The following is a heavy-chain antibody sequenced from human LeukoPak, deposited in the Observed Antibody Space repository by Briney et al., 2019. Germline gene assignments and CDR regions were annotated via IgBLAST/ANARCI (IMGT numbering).Heavy chain of an antibody. CDR1: GFTFSSYW. CDR3: ARDRGYYYDSSGYYHYY. V-gene: IGHV3-7*01. D-gene: IGHD3-22*01. CDR2: IKQDGSEK. J-gene: IGHJ4*02. Sequence: GGSLRLSCAASGFTFSSYWMSWVRQAPGKGLEWVAYIKQDGSEKYYVDSVKGRFTISRDNAKNSLYLQMNSLRAEDTAVYYCARDRGYYYDSSGYYHYYWGQGTLVTVSS.